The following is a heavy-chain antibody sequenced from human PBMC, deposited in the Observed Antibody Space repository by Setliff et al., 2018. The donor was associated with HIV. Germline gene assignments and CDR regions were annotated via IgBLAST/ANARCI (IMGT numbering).Heavy chain of an antibody. J-gene: IGHJ6*02. D-gene: IGHD5-12*01. V-gene: IGHV1-2*06. CDR3: ARGRDGYNSNYYYGMDV. CDR1: GYIFTDYY. Sequence: ASVKVSCKASGYIFTDYYMHWVRQAPGQELGWMGRINPNSGGTNYAQKFQSRVTMTRDTSISTAYTELSSLRSEDTATYYCARGRDGYNSNYYYGMDVWGQGTTVTVSS. CDR2: INPNSGGT.